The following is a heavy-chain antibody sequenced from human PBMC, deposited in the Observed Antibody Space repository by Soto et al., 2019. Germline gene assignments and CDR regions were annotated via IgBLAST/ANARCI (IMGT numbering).Heavy chain of an antibody. CDR3: ARDRPTIYYYYGMDV. V-gene: IGHV3-21*01. J-gene: IGHJ6*02. CDR1: GFTFSSYS. CDR2: ISSSSSYI. Sequence: GGSLRLSCAASGFTFSSYSMNWVRQAPGKGLEWVSSISSSSSYIYYADSVKGRFTISRDNAKNSLYLQMNSLRAEDTAVYYCARDRPTIYYYYGMDVWGQGTTVTVSS.